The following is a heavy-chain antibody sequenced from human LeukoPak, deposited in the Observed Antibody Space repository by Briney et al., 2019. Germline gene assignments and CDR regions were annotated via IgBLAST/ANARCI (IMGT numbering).Heavy chain of an antibody. Sequence: SETLSLTCTLSGGSVSGGSYYSSWIRQPPGKGLEWMGYIYYSGSTNYNPSLKSRVTISVDTSKNQFSLKLSSVTASDTAVCYCWIVFWSFGFGELGARQYWGRGTLVTVSS. CDR1: GGSVSGGSYY. J-gene: IGHJ4*02. CDR3: WIVFWSFGFGELGARQY. CDR2: IYYSGST. D-gene: IGHD3-10*01. V-gene: IGHV4-61*01.